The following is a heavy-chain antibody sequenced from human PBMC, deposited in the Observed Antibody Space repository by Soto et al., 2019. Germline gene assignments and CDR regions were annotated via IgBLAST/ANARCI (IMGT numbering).Heavy chain of an antibody. CDR3: ARAVRAGTAYFFDY. CDR2: MNPNSANT. D-gene: IGHD1-1*01. CDR1: GYTFTSYD. Sequence: QVPLVQSEAEVKKPGASVKVSCKASGYTFTSYDINWVRQATGQGLEWMGWMNPNSANTGYAQNFQGRVTMTRNTSISTIYMELSSLRSEDTAVYFCARAVRAGTAYFFDYWGQGSLVTVSS. V-gene: IGHV1-8*01. J-gene: IGHJ4*02.